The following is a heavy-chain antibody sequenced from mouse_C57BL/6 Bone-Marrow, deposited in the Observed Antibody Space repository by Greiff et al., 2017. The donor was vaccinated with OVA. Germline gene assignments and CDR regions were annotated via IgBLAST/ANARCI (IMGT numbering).Heavy chain of an antibody. V-gene: IGHV1-81*01. CDR2: IYPRSGNT. CDR3: AREVGDGYLFDY. D-gene: IGHD2-3*01. CDR1: GYTFTSYG. J-gene: IGHJ2*01. Sequence: VQLQQSGAELARPGASVKLSCTASGYTFTSYGISWVKQRTGQGLEWIGEIYPRSGNTYYNEKFKGKATLTADKSSRTAYMEHRSLTSEDSAVYFCAREVGDGYLFDYWGQGTTLTVSS.